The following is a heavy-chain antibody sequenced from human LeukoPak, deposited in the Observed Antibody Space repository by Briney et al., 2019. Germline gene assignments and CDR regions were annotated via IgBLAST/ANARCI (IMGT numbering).Heavy chain of an antibody. Sequence: PSETLSLTCTVSGGSITNYYWAWIRQPPGKGLEWIGYIYHSGSTYYNPSLKSRVTISVDTSKNYFSLKLSSMAAADTAVYYCARFSISWSYFDSWGQGTLVTVSS. V-gene: IGHV4-59*01. CDR3: ARFSISWSYFDS. D-gene: IGHD6-13*01. CDR1: GGSITNYY. J-gene: IGHJ4*02. CDR2: IYHSGST.